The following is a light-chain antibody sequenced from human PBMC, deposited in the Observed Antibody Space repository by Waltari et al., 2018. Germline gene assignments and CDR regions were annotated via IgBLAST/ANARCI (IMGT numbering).Light chain of an antibody. Sequence: SWQSASRSYVAGYQQKPGQTPRLLNYGASSSAAGIPDRFSGSGSGTDFTLTISRLEPEDCAVYYCQQYGTSPPLTFGGGTKVESK. CDR1: QSASRSY. CDR2: GAS. J-gene: IGKJ4*01. CDR3: QQYGTSPPLT. V-gene: IGKV3-20*01.